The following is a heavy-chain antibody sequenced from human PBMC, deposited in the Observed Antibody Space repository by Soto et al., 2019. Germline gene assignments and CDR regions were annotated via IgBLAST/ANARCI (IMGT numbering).Heavy chain of an antibody. CDR1: GYTFTSYG. CDR2: INAANGDT. D-gene: IGHD6-13*01. V-gene: IGHV1-3*01. Sequence: GASVKFSCKASGYTFTSYGIRWVRQAPGQRLEWMGWINAANGDTKYSPKFQGRVTITRDTSASTAYMELSSLRSEDTAVYYCVRRHVSATGIDWFDPWGQGTLVTVSS. J-gene: IGHJ5*02. CDR3: VRRHVSATGIDWFDP.